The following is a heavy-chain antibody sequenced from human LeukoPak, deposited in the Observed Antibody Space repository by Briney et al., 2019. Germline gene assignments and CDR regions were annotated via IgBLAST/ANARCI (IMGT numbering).Heavy chain of an antibody. CDR3: ARVYDSSGHYPIDY. V-gene: IGHV1-8*01. Sequence: ASVRVSCKASGYTFTSYDINWVRQATGQGLEWMGWMNPNSDNTGYARKFQGRVTITRNTSISTAYMELSSLRSEDTAVYYCARVYDSSGHYPIDYWGQGTLVTVSS. CDR2: MNPNSDNT. J-gene: IGHJ4*02. CDR1: GYTFTSYD. D-gene: IGHD3-22*01.